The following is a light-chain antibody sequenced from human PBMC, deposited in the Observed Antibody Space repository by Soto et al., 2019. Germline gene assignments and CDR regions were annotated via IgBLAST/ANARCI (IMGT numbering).Light chain of an antibody. CDR3: SSYTTTNTFFL. J-gene: IGLJ3*02. CDR2: EVT. Sequence: QSALTQPASVSGSPGQSITISCTGTSRDVGGYNYVSWYQQHPGKAPKVIIYEVTNRPSGVSNRFSGSKSGDTASLTISGLQAEDEGDYYCSSYTTTNTFFLFGGGTQLTVL. CDR1: SRDVGGYNY. V-gene: IGLV2-14*01.